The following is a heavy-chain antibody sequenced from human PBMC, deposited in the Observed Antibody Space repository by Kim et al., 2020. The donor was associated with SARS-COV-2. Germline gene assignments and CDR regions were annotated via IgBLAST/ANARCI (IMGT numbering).Heavy chain of an antibody. CDR2: INHSGST. CDR1: GGSFSGYY. J-gene: IGHJ5*02. CDR3: ARTRWFDP. V-gene: IGHV4-34*01. Sequence: SETLSLTCAVYGGSFSGYYWSWIRQPPGKGLEWIGEINHSGSTNYNPSLKSRVTISVDTSKNQFSLKLSSVTAADTAVYYCARTRWFDPWGQGTLVTASS.